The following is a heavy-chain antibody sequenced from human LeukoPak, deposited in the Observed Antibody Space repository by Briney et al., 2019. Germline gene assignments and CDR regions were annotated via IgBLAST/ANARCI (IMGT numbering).Heavy chain of an antibody. D-gene: IGHD5-18*01. CDR2: IYPGDSDT. Sequence: GESLKISCEGSGYSFTSYWIGWVRQMPGKGLEWMGIIYPGDSDTGYSPSFQGQVTISADKSISTAYLQWSSLKASDTAMYYCARLVDTAPYYFDYWGQGTLVTVSS. CDR1: GYSFTSYW. V-gene: IGHV5-51*01. CDR3: ARLVDTAPYYFDY. J-gene: IGHJ4*02.